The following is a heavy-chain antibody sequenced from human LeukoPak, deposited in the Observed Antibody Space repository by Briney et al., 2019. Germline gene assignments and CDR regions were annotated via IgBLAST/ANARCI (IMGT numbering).Heavy chain of an antibody. CDR1: GYSISSASY. Sequence: PSETLSLTGAVSGYSISSASYWGWIRQPPGKGLEWIGSISPSGNTYYNPSLKSRISISLDTSKNQFSLKLTSMTAADTAFYYCARRAYSDLYFDYWGQGTLVTVSS. J-gene: IGHJ4*02. V-gene: IGHV4-38-2*01. CDR3: ARRAYSDLYFDY. D-gene: IGHD4-11*01. CDR2: ISPSGNT.